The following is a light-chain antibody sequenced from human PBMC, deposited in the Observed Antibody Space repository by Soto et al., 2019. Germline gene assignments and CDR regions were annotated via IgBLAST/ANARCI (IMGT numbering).Light chain of an antibody. CDR3: QQYNNYSPTWT. V-gene: IGKV1-5*01. Sequence: DIPMTQSPSTLSASIGDRVTITCRASQSISNWLAWYQQRPGKAPKLLIYDASTLQTGVPSRFSGSGSGTQFTLTISSLQPDDFAIYYCQQYNNYSPTWTFGQGTKVEIK. CDR2: DAS. CDR1: QSISNW. J-gene: IGKJ1*01.